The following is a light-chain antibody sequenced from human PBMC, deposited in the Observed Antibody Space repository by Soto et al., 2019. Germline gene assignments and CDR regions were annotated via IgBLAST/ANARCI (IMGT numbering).Light chain of an antibody. CDR1: SSDVGGYNY. CDR2: EVT. CDR3: RSNSSSDTLGV. V-gene: IGLV2-14*01. Sequence: QSALTQPASVAGSPGQSITISCTGTSSDVGGYNYVSWYQQYPGKAPKLMIYEVTNRPSGVSNRFSGSKSGNTASLTISGLQAEDEAYYYGRSNSSSDTLGVFGPGTKLTVL. J-gene: IGLJ1*01.